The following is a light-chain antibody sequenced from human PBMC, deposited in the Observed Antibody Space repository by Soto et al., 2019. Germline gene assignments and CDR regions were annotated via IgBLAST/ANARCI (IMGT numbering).Light chain of an antibody. Sequence: DIQMTQSPSTLSASVGDRVTITCRASQSISSWLAWYQQKPGKAPELLIYAASILQSGVPSRFSGSGSGTDFTLTITSLQPEDFAIYYCLQDYTYPRSFGGGTKVDI. CDR2: AAS. CDR3: LQDYTYPRS. CDR1: QSISSW. V-gene: IGKV1-5*01. J-gene: IGKJ4*01.